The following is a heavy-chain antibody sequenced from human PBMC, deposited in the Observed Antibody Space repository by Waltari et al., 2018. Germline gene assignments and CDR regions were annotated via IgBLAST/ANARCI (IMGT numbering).Heavy chain of an antibody. CDR3: ARDSGYCSGGSCYHGYFDY. CDR1: GGSFSGYP. V-gene: IGHV4-34*01. J-gene: IGHJ4*02. Sequence: QVRLPPWGVGLLKPSETLSLTCAVYGGSFSGYPWGWFHQPPGKGLEWFGEISHSGGTNYNPSLMSRVTISVDTSKNQFSLKLSSVTAADTAVYYCARDSGYCSGGSCYHGYFDYWGQGTPVTVSS. CDR2: ISHSGGT. D-gene: IGHD2-15*01.